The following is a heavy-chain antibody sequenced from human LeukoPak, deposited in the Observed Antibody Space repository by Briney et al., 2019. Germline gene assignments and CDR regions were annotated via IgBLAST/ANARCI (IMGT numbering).Heavy chain of an antibody. D-gene: IGHD1-26*01. CDR2: TFYRSKWYN. CDR1: GDSVSSNSAA. J-gene: IGHJ6*02. V-gene: IGHV6-1*01. CDR3: ARDRQEVGAPQRGMDV. Sequence: SQTLSLTCAISGDSVSSNSAAWNWIRQSPSRGLEWLGRTFYRSKWYNDYAVSVKSRITINPDTSKNQFSLQLNSVTPEDTAVYYCARDRQEVGAPQRGMDVWGQGTTVTVSS.